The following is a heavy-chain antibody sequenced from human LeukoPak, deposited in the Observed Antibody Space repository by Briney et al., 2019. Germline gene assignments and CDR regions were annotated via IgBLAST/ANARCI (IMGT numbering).Heavy chain of an antibody. D-gene: IGHD3-10*01. CDR3: ARGIREGYNYYGSGSSLY. V-gene: IGHV3-30-3*01. J-gene: IGHJ4*02. CDR1: GFTFSSYA. Sequence: PGGSLRLSCAASGFTFSSYAMHWVRQAPGKGLEWVAVISYDGSNKYYADSVKGRFTTSRDNSKNTLYLQMNSLRAEDTAVYYCARGIREGYNYYGSGSSLYWGQGTLVTVSS. CDR2: ISYDGSNK.